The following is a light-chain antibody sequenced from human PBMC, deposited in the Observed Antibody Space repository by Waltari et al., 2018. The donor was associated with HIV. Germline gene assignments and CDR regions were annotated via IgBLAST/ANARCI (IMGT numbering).Light chain of an antibody. CDR1: SSDVGGYNS. Sequence: QSALTQAPSASGSPGQSVTISCTGTSSDVGGYNSVSWYQQHPGKAPKLMIYEVSKRPSGVPDRFSGSKSGNTASLTFSGLQADDEADYYCSSYAGSNNFVFGTGTKVTVL. CDR2: EVS. V-gene: IGLV2-8*01. CDR3: SSYAGSNNFV. J-gene: IGLJ1*01.